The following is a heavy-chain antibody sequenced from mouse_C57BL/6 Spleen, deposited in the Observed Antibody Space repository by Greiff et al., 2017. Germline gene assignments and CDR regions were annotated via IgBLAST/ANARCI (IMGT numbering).Heavy chain of an antibody. V-gene: IGHV1-15*01. CDR1: GYTFTDYE. Sequence: QVQLQQSGAELVRPGASVTLSCKASGYTFTDYEMHWVKQTPVHGLEWIGAIDPETGGTAYNQKFKGQAILTADKSSSTAYMKLRSLTSEDSAGYYCIGYDGFAYWGQGTLVTVSA. D-gene: IGHD2-2*01. CDR2: IDPETGGT. CDR3: IGYDGFAY. J-gene: IGHJ3*01.